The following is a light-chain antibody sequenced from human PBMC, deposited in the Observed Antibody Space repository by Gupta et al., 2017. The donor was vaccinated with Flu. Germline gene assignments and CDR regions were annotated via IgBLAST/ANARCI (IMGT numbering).Light chain of an antibody. V-gene: IGKV1-5*03. CDR1: QSINSW. CDR2: KAS. J-gene: IGKJ4*01. CDR3: QQYNNSPLT. Sequence: DIQMTQSPSTLSASIGDRVTITCRASQSINSWLAWYQQKPGKAPKLLIYKASSVESGVPSRFSGSGSGTEFTLTISSLQPDDFATYHCQQYNNSPLTFGGGTRVEIK.